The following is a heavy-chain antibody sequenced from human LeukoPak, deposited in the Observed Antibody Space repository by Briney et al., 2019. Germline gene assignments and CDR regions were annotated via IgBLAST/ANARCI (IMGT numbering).Heavy chain of an antibody. V-gene: IGHV3-33*06. CDR2: IWSDGGNK. J-gene: IGHJ4*02. Sequence: GGSLRLSCVASGFTFSNYGMHWVRQAPGKGLEGVAVIWSDGGNKFYRDSVKGRFTISRDNSKNTLYLQMNSLSAEGTAVYYCAKGSTTFDYWGQGTLVTVSS. D-gene: IGHD2/OR15-2a*01. CDR1: GFTFSNYG. CDR3: AKGSTTFDY.